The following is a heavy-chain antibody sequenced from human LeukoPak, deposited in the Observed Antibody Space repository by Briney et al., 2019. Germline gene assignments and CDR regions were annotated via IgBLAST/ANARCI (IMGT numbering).Heavy chain of an antibody. CDR2: IYHSGST. CDR3: AREGGSGSYYYYYYYYMDV. J-gene: IGHJ6*03. CDR1: GYSISSGYY. Sequence: SETLSLTCTVSGYSISSGYYWGWIRQPPGKGLEWIGSIYHSGSTYYNPSLKSRVTISVDTSKNQFSLKLSSVTAADTAVYYCAREGGSGSYYYYYYYYMDVWGKGTTVTVSS. D-gene: IGHD3-10*01. V-gene: IGHV4-38-2*02.